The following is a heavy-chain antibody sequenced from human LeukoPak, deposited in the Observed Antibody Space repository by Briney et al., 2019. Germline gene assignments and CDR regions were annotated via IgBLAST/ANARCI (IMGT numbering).Heavy chain of an antibody. D-gene: IGHD3-10*01. Sequence: GESLKISCKGSGYYFPSYWIGWVRQTPGKGLEWMGNIYPGDSDTTYSPSFQGQVTISADKSISTAYLQWSSLKASDTAMYYCARPNYYGSGSPAGYWGQGTLVTVSS. J-gene: IGHJ4*02. V-gene: IGHV5-51*01. CDR2: IYPGDSDT. CDR3: ARPNYYGSGSPAGY. CDR1: GYYFPSYW.